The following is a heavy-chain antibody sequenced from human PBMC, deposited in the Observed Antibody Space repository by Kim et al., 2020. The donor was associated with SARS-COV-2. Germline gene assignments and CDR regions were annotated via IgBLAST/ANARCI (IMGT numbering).Heavy chain of an antibody. D-gene: IGHD6-19*01. V-gene: IGHV4-39*01. CDR2: IYYSGST. Sequence: SETLSLTCTVSGGSISSSSYYWGWIRQPPGKGLEWIGSIYYSGSTYYNPSLKSRVTISVDTSKNQFSLKLSSVTAADTAVYYCARYRRDEWLVRGWFDPWGQGTLVTVSS. CDR1: GGSISSSSYY. CDR3: ARYRRDEWLVRGWFDP. J-gene: IGHJ5*02.